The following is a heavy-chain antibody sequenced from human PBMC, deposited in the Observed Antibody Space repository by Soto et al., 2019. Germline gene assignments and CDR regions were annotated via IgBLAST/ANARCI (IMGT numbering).Heavy chain of an antibody. CDR1: GYSLTSYW. D-gene: IGHD3-10*01. J-gene: IGHJ6*02. Sequence: PGESLKISCKGSGYSLTSYWIGWVRQMPGKGLEWMGIIYPGDSDTRYSPSFQGQVTISADKSISTAYLQWSSLKASDTAMYYCAKSGGPKYYYYGMDVWGQGTTVTVSS. CDR3: AKSGGPKYYYYGMDV. V-gene: IGHV5-51*01. CDR2: IYPGDSDT.